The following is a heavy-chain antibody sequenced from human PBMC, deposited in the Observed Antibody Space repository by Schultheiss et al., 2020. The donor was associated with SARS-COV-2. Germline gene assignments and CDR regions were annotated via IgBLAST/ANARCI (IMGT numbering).Heavy chain of an antibody. J-gene: IGHJ4*02. CDR3: ARGGWVVVHYFDY. CDR2: IYYSEST. CDR1: GGSISSYY. V-gene: IGHV4-59*01. D-gene: IGHD3-22*01. Sequence: SETLSLTCTVSGGSISSYYWSWIRQPPGKGLEWIGYIYYSESTSYNPSLGSRVTISASKDQFSLRLTSVTAADTAVYYCARGGWVVVHYFDYWGQGTLVTVSS.